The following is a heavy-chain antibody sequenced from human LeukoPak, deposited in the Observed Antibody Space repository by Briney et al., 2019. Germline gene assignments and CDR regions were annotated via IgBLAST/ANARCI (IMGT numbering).Heavy chain of an antibody. Sequence: GASVKVSCKASGGTFGSYTISWVRQAPGQGLEWMGRIIPILGIANYAQMFQGRVTITADKSTSTAYMELSSLRSEDTAVYYCARWSLGSSGTNWFDPWGQGTLVTVSS. D-gene: IGHD6-19*01. CDR1: GGTFGSYT. CDR3: ARWSLGSSGTNWFDP. J-gene: IGHJ5*02. CDR2: IIPILGIA. V-gene: IGHV1-69*02.